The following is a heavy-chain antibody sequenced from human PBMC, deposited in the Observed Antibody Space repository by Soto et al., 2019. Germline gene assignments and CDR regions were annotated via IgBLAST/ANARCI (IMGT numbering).Heavy chain of an antibody. CDR1: GGTFSSYA. D-gene: IGHD3-22*01. CDR3: AREKRYYYDSSGYRLSPFGY. J-gene: IGHJ4*02. Sequence: QVQLVQSGAEVKKPGSSVKVSCKASGGTFSSYAISWVRQAPGQGLEWMGGIIPIFGTANYAQKFQGRVTINADESTSTAYMELSSLRSEDTAVYYCAREKRYYYDSSGYRLSPFGYWGQGTLVTVSS. V-gene: IGHV1-69*01. CDR2: IIPIFGTA.